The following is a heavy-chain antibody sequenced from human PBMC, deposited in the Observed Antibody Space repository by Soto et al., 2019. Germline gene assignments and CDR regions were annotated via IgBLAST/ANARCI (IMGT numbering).Heavy chain of an antibody. CDR1: GYTFTDYA. CDR3: AKGSRMWAPDY. Sequence: ASVKVSCKASGYTFTDYAIHWVRQAPGQRLEWMGWIAPGNGNTKYSQNFQGRVTITRDTSATTAYMELSSLRSEDTAVYYCAKGSRMWAPDYWGQGTLVTVSS. CDR2: IAPGNGNT. J-gene: IGHJ4*02. V-gene: IGHV1-3*01. D-gene: IGHD1-26*01.